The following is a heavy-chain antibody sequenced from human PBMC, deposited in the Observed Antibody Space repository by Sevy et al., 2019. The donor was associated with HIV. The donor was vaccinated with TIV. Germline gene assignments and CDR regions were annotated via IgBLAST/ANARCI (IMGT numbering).Heavy chain of an antibody. Sequence: GGSLRLSCAASGFTFSTSNMNWVRQAPGKGLEWVSSISTSSSHIYYSDSVKGRFTISRDDAKNSLFLQMNSLRAEDTAVYYCARDRAEVAGVYWYFDLWGRGTLVTVSS. J-gene: IGHJ2*01. CDR3: ARDRAEVAGVYWYFDL. V-gene: IGHV3-21*01. CDR2: ISTSSSHI. D-gene: IGHD6-19*01. CDR1: GFTFSTSN.